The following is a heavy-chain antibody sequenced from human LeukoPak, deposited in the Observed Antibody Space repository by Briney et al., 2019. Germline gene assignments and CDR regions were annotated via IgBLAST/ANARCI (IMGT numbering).Heavy chain of an antibody. D-gene: IGHD2-15*01. CDR3: ARSYCSGGSCYSARYYYYYGMDV. J-gene: IGHJ6*02. Sequence: ASVKVSCKASGGTFSSYAISWVRQAPGQGLEWMGRIIPILGIANYAQKFQGRVTITADKSTSTAYMELSSLRSEDTAVYYYARSYCSGGSCYSARYYYYYGMDVWGQGTTVTVSS. V-gene: IGHV1-69*04. CDR2: IIPILGIA. CDR1: GGTFSSYA.